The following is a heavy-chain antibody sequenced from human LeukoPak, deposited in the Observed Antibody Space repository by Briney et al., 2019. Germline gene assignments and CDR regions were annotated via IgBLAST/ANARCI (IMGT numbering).Heavy chain of an antibody. CDR3: AREIPCSSSSCLDY. V-gene: IGHV1-2*02. D-gene: IGHD2-2*01. CDR2: INPHSGGT. Sequence: ASVKVSRKSSGYTFTAYYMHWVRQAPGQGLEWMGWINPHSGGTNFAQKFQGRVTMTRDTSITTAHMELSRLTSDDTAMYYCAREIPCSSSSCLDYWGQGTLVTVSS. CDR1: GYTFTAYY. J-gene: IGHJ4*02.